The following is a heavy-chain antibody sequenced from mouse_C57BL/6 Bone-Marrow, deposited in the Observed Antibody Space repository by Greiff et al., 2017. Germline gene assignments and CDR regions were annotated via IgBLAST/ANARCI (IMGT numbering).Heavy chain of an antibody. CDR1: GYTFTSYW. Sequence: QVQLQQPGAELVRPGTSVKLSCKASGYTFTSYWMHWVKQRPGQGLEWIGVIDPSDSYTNYNQKFKGKATLTVDTSSSTAYMQLSSLTSEDSAVYYCERDGVYYDYDWFAYWGQGTLVTVSA. J-gene: IGHJ3*01. CDR2: IDPSDSYT. V-gene: IGHV1-59*01. D-gene: IGHD2-4*01. CDR3: ERDGVYYDYDWFAY.